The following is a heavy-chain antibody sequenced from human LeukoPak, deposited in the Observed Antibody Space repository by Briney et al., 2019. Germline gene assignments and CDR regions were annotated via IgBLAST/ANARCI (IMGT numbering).Heavy chain of an antibody. Sequence: SETLSLTCAVYGGSFRGYYWSWIRQPPGKGLEWIGEINHSGSTNYNPSLKSRVTISVDTSKNQFSLKLSSVTAADTAVYYCARARAVAGYDYWGQGTLVTVSS. J-gene: IGHJ4*02. V-gene: IGHV4-34*01. CDR1: GGSFRGYY. CDR2: INHSGST. CDR3: ARARAVAGYDY. D-gene: IGHD6-19*01.